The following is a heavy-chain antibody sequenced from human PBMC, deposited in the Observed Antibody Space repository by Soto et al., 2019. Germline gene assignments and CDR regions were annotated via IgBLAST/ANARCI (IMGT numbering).Heavy chain of an antibody. V-gene: IGHV1-18*01. CDR2: ISAYNGNT. D-gene: IGHD4-17*01. Sequence: ASVKVSCKASGYTFTSNGISWVRQAPGQGLEWMGWISAYNGNTNYAQKLQGRVTMTTDTSTSTAYMELRSLRSDDTAVYYCARDGDSYGDYVFDYWGQGTLVTVSS. J-gene: IGHJ4*02. CDR3: ARDGDSYGDYVFDY. CDR1: GYTFTSNG.